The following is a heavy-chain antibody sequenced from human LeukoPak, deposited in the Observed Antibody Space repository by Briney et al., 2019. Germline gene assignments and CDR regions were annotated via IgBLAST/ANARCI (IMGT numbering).Heavy chain of an antibody. CDR3: AYGDTERDFDY. CDR2: ISSSSSYI. D-gene: IGHD4-17*01. CDR1: GFTFSSYS. J-gene: IGHJ4*02. V-gene: IGHV3-21*01. Sequence: GGSLRLSCAASGFTFSSYSMNWVRQAPGKGLEWVSSISSSSSYIYYADSVEGRFTISRDNAKNSLYLQMNSLRAEDTAVYYCAYGDTERDFDYWGQGTLVTVSS.